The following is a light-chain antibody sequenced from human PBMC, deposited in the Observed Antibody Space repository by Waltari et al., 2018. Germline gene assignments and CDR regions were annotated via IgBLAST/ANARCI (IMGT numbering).Light chain of an antibody. CDR3: SSYTSSSTVV. CDR1: SSDVGGYNY. CDR2: DVS. J-gene: IGLJ2*01. Sequence: QSALTRPASMSGSPGQSITLSCTGTSSDVGGYNYVSSYQQHPGKAPKLMIYDVSNRPSGVSNRFSGSKSGNTASLTISGLQAEDEADYYCSSYTSSSTVVFGGGTKLTVL. V-gene: IGLV2-14*01.